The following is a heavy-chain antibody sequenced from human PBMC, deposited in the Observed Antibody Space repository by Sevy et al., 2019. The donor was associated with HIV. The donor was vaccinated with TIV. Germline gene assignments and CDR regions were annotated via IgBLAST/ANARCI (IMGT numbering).Heavy chain of an antibody. D-gene: IGHD3-3*01. CDR1: GGTFSSYA. CDR2: IIPIFGTA. J-gene: IGHJ6*02. Sequence: ASVKVSCKASGGTFSSYAISWVRQAPGQGLEWMGGIIPIFGTANYAQKFQGRVTITADESTRTAYMELSSLRSEDTAVYDCARGDSSITIFAVVITRPYYYYYYGMDVWGQGTTVTVSS. V-gene: IGHV1-69*13. CDR3: ARGDSSITIFAVVITRPYYYYYYGMDV.